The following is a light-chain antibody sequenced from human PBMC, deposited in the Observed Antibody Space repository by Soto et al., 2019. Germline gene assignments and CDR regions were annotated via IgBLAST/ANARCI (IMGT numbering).Light chain of an antibody. CDR2: GAS. Sequence: EIVLTQSPGTLSLSPGERATLSCRASQSVSSSYLAWYQQKPGQAPRLLIYGASSRATGIPDRFSGSGSGTDFTLTISGLEPEDFAVYSCQQYDSSPTFGGGTKVDIK. CDR1: QSVSSSY. CDR3: QQYDSSPT. V-gene: IGKV3-20*01. J-gene: IGKJ4*01.